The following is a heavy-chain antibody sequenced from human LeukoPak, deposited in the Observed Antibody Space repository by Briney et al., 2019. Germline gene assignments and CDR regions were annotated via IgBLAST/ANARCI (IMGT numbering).Heavy chain of an antibody. D-gene: IGHD3-9*01. CDR3: ARGNDILTNYPLFDY. CDR1: GGSISSGGYP. V-gene: IGHV4-30-2*01. J-gene: IGHJ4*02. Sequence: SETLSLTCAVSGGSISSGGYPWSWIRQPPGKGLDWIGYIYHSGSTYYNPSLKSRVTISVDRSKNQFSLKLSSVTAADTAVYYCARGNDILTNYPLFDYWGQGTLVTVSS. CDR2: IYHSGST.